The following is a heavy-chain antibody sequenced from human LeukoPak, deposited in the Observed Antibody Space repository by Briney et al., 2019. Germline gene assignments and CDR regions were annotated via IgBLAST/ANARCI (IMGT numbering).Heavy chain of an antibody. Sequence: ASVQVSCKASGYIFTGYWIHWVRQAPGQGLEWMGFINPNSGNTNYAQKFQGRVTMTMDTSINTAYMELNGLTGDDTAVYYCAREMRPATTTLVAYWGQGTLVTVSS. CDR2: INPNSGNT. V-gene: IGHV1-2*02. CDR3: AREMRPATTTLVAY. CDR1: GYIFTGYW. J-gene: IGHJ4*02. D-gene: IGHD1-1*01.